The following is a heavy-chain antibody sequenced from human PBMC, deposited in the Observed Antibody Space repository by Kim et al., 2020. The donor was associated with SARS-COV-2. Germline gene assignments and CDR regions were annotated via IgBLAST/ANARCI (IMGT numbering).Heavy chain of an antibody. Sequence: SETLSLTCTVSGGSISSSSYYWGWIRQPPGKGLEWIGSIYYSGSTYYNPSLKSRVTISVDTSKNQFSLKLSSVTAADTAVYYCARLDSSGYRYYYYYYGMDVWGQGTTVTVSS. V-gene: IGHV4-39*01. CDR2: IYYSGST. CDR1: GGSISSSSYY. CDR3: ARLDSSGYRYYYYYYGMDV. J-gene: IGHJ6*02. D-gene: IGHD3-22*01.